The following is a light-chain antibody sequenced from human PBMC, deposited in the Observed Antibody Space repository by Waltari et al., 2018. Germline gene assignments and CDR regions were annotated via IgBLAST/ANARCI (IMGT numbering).Light chain of an antibody. CDR2: DAS. CDR1: QSVSSY. V-gene: IGKV3-11*01. Sequence: EIVLTHSPAPLSVSPGESSTLPCRARQSVSSYLAWYQQKPGQAPRLLIYDASHRATGIPDRFSGSGSGTDFTLTISSLEPEDFAVYYCQQRSNWPTFGQGTKVEIK. CDR3: QQRSNWPT. J-gene: IGKJ1*01.